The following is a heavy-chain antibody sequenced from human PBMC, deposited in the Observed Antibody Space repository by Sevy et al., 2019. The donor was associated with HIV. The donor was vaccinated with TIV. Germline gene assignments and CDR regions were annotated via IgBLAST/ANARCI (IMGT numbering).Heavy chain of an antibody. CDR2: INPNSGGT. CDR3: AREVAAAGPPSSYYYGMDV. CDR1: GYTFTGYY. V-gene: IGHV1-2*02. Sequence: ASVKVSCKASGYTFTGYYMHWVRQAPGQGLEWMGWINPNSGGTNYAQKFQGRVTMTRHTSISTAYMELSRLRSDDTAVYYCAREVAAAGPPSSYYYGMDVWGQGTTVTVSS. J-gene: IGHJ6*02. D-gene: IGHD6-13*01.